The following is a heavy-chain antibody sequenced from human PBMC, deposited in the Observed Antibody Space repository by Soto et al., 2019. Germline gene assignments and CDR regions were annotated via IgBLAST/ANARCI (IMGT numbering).Heavy chain of an antibody. J-gene: IGHJ3*02. D-gene: IGHD3-16*01. CDR2: IIPIFGTP. CDR1: GGNFNTYP. V-gene: IGHV1-69*18. CDR3: ARDSRLWGSTGWKRENLFDI. Sequence: QVPLEQSGAEVKRPGSSVKVSCKTSGGNFNTYPISWVRQAPGHRLEWMGKIIPIFGTPDYAQKFQGRVTINADEATTTVYMELRSLKSDDSAVYYCARDSRLWGSTGWKRENLFDIWGQGTMVTVSS.